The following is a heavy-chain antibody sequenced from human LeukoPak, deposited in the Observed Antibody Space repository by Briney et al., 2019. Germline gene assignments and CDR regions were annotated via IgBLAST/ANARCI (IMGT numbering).Heavy chain of an antibody. CDR2: IYYSGST. D-gene: IGHD1-1*01. J-gene: IGHJ6*03. Sequence: SETLSLTCTVSGGSISSSSYYWGWIRQPPGKGLEWIGSIYYSGSTYYNPSLKSRVAISVDGSKNQFSLNLSSVTAADTAVYYCARVTTYYYYYLDVWGSGTTVTVSS. V-gene: IGHV4-39*07. CDR3: ARVTTYYYYYLDV. CDR1: GGSISSSSYY.